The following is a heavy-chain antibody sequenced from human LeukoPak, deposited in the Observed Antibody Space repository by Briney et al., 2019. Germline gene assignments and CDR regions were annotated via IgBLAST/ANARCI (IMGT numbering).Heavy chain of an antibody. J-gene: IGHJ4*02. D-gene: IGHD3-16*01. V-gene: IGHV4-34*01. Sequence: PSGTLSLTCAVYGGSFSGYYWSWIRQPPGKGLEWIGEINHSGSTNYNPSLKSRVTISVDTSKNQFSLKLSSVTAADTAVYYCARGHYVFDYWGQGTLVTVSS. CDR1: GGSFSGYY. CDR2: INHSGST. CDR3: ARGHYVFDY.